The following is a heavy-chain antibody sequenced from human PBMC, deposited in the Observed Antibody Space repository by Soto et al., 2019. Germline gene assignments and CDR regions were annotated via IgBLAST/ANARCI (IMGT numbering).Heavy chain of an antibody. Sequence: EVQLVESGGGLVQPGGSLRLSCAASGFTFSNYWMYWVRQAPGKGLEWVSRINSDGSVSSYADSVKGRLTISRDNVKNTLYLQMDSLRAEDTAVYYCARGEWVGRTGYSLAGSFYYYMDVWGKGTTVTVFS. CDR1: GFTFSNYW. CDR3: ARGEWVGRTGYSLAGSFYYYMDV. V-gene: IGHV3-74*02. D-gene: IGHD2-15*01. J-gene: IGHJ6*03. CDR2: INSDGSVS.